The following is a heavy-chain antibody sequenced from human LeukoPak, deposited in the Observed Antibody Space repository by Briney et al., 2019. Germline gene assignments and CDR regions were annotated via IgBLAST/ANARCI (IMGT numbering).Heavy chain of an antibody. CDR2: TYYRSKWYD. Sequence: SQTLSLTCAISGDSVSNNRAAWNWIRQSPSRGLEWLGGTYYRSKWYDDYAVSVKSRITINPDTSKNQFSLQLNSVTPEDTAVYYCARGDYSYGFWSGFDIWGQGTMVTVSS. CDR3: ARGDYSYGFWSGFDI. CDR1: GDSVSNNRAA. V-gene: IGHV6-1*01. D-gene: IGHD5-18*01. J-gene: IGHJ3*02.